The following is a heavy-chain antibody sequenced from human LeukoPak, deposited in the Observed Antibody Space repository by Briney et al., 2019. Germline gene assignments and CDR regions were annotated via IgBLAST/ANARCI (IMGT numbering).Heavy chain of an antibody. CDR1: GYTLTELS. D-gene: IGHD3-9*01. CDR3: ANGYRDYDILTGYLR. J-gene: IGHJ4*02. CDR2: FDPEDGET. V-gene: IGHV1-24*01. Sequence: ASVKVSCKVSGYTLTELSMHWVRQAPGKGLEWMGGFDPEDGETIYAQKFQGRVTMTEDTSTDTAYMELSSLRSEDTAVYYCANGYRDYDILTGYLRWGQGTLVTVSS.